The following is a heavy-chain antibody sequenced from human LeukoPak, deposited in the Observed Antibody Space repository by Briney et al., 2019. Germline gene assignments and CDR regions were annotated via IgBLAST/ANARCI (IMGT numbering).Heavy chain of an antibody. J-gene: IGHJ5*02. Sequence: SETLSLTCAVSGGSISSSNWWSWVRQPPGKGLEWIGEINHSGSTNYNPSLKSRVTISVDTSKNQFSLKLSSVTAADTAVYYCAREAMVRGVSWFDPWGQGTLVTVSS. CDR2: INHSGST. CDR3: AREAMVRGVSWFDP. CDR1: GGSISSSNW. V-gene: IGHV4-4*02. D-gene: IGHD3-10*01.